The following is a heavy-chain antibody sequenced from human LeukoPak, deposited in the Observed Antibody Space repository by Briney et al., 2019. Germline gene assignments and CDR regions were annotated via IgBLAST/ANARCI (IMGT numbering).Heavy chain of an antibody. Sequence: GGSLRLSCAASGFTFSSYAMSWVRQAPGKGLEWVSAISGSGGSTYYADSVKGRFTTSRDNSKNTLYLQMNSLRAEDTAVYYCAKGLDCSSTSCYGGVDWGQGTLVTVSS. V-gene: IGHV3-23*01. CDR1: GFTFSSYA. D-gene: IGHD2-2*01. CDR3: AKGLDCSSTSCYGGVD. CDR2: ISGSGGST. J-gene: IGHJ4*02.